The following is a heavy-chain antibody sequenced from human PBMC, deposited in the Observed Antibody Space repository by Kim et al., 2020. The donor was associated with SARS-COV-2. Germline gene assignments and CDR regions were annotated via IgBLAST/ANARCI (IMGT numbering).Heavy chain of an antibody. D-gene: IGHD6-25*01. V-gene: IGHV3-30*18. CDR1: GFTLGNYG. CDR3: AKDPSGRDTGGFDV. J-gene: IGHJ3*01. Sequence: GGSLRLSCATSGFTLGNYGMHWVRQAPGKGLEWLAVLVYGGINKYYGDSVKGRCTISRDTSKNTLYLEISSLRVEDTAVYYCAKDPSGRDTGGFDVWGQG. CDR2: LVYGGINK.